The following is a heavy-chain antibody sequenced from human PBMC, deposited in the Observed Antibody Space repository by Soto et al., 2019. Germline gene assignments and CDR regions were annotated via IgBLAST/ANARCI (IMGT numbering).Heavy chain of an antibody. D-gene: IGHD3-9*01. CDR1: GYSFTSYC. CDR3: ARLGFDYDTSISYYNVLHYYGVDV. Sequence: GESLKISCKGSGYSFTSYCIGWVRQMPGKGLEWMGIIYPGDSDTRYSPSFQGQVTISADKSISTAYLQWSNLKASDSAMYYCARLGFDYDTSISYYNVLHYYGVDVWGQGTTVTVSS. J-gene: IGHJ6*02. CDR2: IYPGDSDT. V-gene: IGHV5-51*01.